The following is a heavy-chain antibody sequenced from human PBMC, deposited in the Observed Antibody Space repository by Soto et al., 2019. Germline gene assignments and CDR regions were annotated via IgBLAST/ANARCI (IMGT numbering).Heavy chain of an antibody. CDR2: ISAYNGNT. Sequence: QVQLVQSGAEVKKPGASVKVSCKASGYTFTSYGISWVRQAPGQGLEWMGWISAYNGNTNYAQKLQGRVTMTTDTSTSTAYMELRSLRSDDTAVYYCARDTWFEDSSGLDDAFDIWGQGTMVTVSS. CDR3: ARDTWFEDSSGLDDAFDI. CDR1: GYTFTSYG. V-gene: IGHV1-18*04. D-gene: IGHD3-22*01. J-gene: IGHJ3*02.